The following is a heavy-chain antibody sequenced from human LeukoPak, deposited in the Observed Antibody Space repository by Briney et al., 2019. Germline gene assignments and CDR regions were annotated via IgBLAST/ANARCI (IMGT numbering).Heavy chain of an antibody. CDR2: ISGSGGST. J-gene: IGHJ6*03. D-gene: IGHD6-13*01. CDR3: AKGSPYSSSWYDTGDYYYYYYMDV. CDR1: GFTFSSYA. V-gene: IGHV3-23*01. Sequence: GGSLRLSCAASGFTFSSYAMSWVRQAPGKGLEWVSAISGSGGSTYYADSVKGRFTISRDNSKNTLYLQMNSLRAEDTAVYYCAKGSPYSSSWYDTGDYYYYYYMDVWGKGTTVTVSS.